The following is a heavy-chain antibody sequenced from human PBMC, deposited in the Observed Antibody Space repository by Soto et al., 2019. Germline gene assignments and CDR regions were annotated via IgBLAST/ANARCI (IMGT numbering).Heavy chain of an antibody. CDR2: ISGRTSYI. D-gene: IGHD2-2*01. CDR3: ARDGAYGSGTGCRDYYHYMDV. CDR1: GFSFSDYS. V-gene: IGHV3-21*01. J-gene: IGHJ6*03. Sequence: EVQLVESGGGLVKPGGSLRLSCAASGFSFSDYSMNWVRQAPGKGLEWVSSISGRTSYIYYADSLKGLFTVSRDNAEKSLYLQMNSLRAEDTAVYYWARDGAYGSGTGCRDYYHYMDVWGKGTTVTVSS.